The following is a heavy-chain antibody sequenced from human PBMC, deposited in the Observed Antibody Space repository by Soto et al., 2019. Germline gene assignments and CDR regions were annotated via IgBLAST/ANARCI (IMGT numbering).Heavy chain of an antibody. Sequence: QLRLVESGGGVVQPGRSLRLSCAASGFTFSSYPMHWVRQTPGKGLEWVAVISFDGNNKYYPDSVKGRFTISRDNSXXTLYRQMNSLRVEDTSVYYCARGPGRVTTFDGLDVWGLGATVTVSS. CDR1: GFTFSSYP. CDR2: ISFDGNNK. J-gene: IGHJ6*02. V-gene: IGHV3-30-3*01. D-gene: IGHD4-17*01. CDR3: ARGPGRVTTFDGLDV.